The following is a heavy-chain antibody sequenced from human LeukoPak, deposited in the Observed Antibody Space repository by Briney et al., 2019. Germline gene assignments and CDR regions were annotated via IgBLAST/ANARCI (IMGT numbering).Heavy chain of an antibody. CDR3: ATPYDILTGPLTDAFDI. V-gene: IGHV1-69*13. J-gene: IGHJ3*02. D-gene: IGHD3-9*01. CDR2: IIPIFGTA. CDR1: GGTFSSYA. Sequence: SVKVSCKASGGTFSSYAISWVRQAPGQGLEWMGGIIPIFGTANYAQKFQGRVTITADESTSTAYMELSSLRSEDTAVYCCATPYDILTGPLTDAFDIWGQGTMVTVSS.